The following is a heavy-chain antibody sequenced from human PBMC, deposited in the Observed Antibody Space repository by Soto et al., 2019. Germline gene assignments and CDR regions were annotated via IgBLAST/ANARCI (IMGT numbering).Heavy chain of an antibody. V-gene: IGHV1-18*01. CDR2: ISAYNGNT. CDR1: GYTFTNFG. D-gene: IGHD3-16*01. Sequence: QVQLVQSGAEVKKPGASVKVSCKTSGYTFTNFGLSWVRQAPGQGLEWMGWISAYNGNTNYAQNFQGRVTMTTDTSMSTAYMELRSLRSAATAVYYCARGGTPIDSWGQGTLVTVSS. J-gene: IGHJ4*02. CDR3: ARGGTPIDS.